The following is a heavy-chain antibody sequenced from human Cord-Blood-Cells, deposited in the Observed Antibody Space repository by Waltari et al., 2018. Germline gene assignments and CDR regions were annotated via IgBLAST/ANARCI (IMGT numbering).Heavy chain of an antibody. CDR2: ISGSGGST. V-gene: IGHV3-23*01. J-gene: IGHJ3*02. D-gene: IGHD3-10*01. CDR1: GFPFRSYA. Sequence: EGQLLESWGGLVQPGGSLRLACAGSGFPFRSYAMIWVRPAPGKGLEWVSAISGSGGSTYYADSVKGRFTISRDNSKNTLYLQMNSLRAEDTAVYYCVKDHGSGSYYAFDIWGQGTMVTVSS. CDR3: VKDHGSGSYYAFDI.